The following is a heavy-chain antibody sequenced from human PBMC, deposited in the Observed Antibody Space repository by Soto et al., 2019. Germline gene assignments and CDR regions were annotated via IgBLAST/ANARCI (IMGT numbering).Heavy chain of an antibody. CDR3: EREFPYYVSSHSYLDY. D-gene: IGHD3-16*01. J-gene: IGHJ4*02. CDR1: WDSFSGNSAA. V-gene: IGHV6-1*01. Sequence: PSQTLSLTGSLSWDSFSGNSAACNWIRQSPSRGLEWLGRTYYRSRWYNDYAVSVKSRITVTPDTSKNQFSLHLNSVTPEDTDVYYCEREFPYYVSSHSYLDYWGQGALVTVYS. CDR2: TYYRSRWYN.